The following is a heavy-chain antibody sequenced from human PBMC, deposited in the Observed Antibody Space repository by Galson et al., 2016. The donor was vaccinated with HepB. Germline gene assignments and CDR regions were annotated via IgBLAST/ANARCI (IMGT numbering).Heavy chain of an antibody. CDR3: AGWGTYSEKHAFDI. CDR1: DDSISNYY. D-gene: IGHD3-16*01. J-gene: IGHJ3*02. V-gene: IGHV4-59*01. CDR2: IHYSGSS. Sequence: SETLSLTCTVSDDSISNYYWNWIRQPPGKGLEWIGYIHYSGSSKCNPPLKSRVTMSVDTSKNQFSLRLSSVTAADTAVYYWAGWGTYSEKHAFDIWGQGTMVTVSS.